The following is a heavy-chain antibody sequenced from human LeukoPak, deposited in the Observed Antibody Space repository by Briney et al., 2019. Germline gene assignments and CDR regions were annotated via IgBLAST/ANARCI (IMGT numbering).Heavy chain of an antibody. CDR2: ISWNGGTT. D-gene: IGHD1-26*01. CDR3: ARDPYSGSYGNYYYYFMDV. J-gene: IGHJ6*03. Sequence: GGSLRLSCAASRFTFDDYGMSWVRQAPGKGLEWVSSISWNGGTTSYADSVKGRFTISRDNAKNSLYLQMNSLRAEDMAVYYCARDPYSGSYGNYYYYFMDVWGKGTTVTISS. V-gene: IGHV3-20*04. CDR1: RFTFDDYG.